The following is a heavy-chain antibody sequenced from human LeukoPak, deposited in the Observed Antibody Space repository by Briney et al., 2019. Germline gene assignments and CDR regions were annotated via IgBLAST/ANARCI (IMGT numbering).Heavy chain of an antibody. CDR3: ARHRQYDADVFDI. CDR2: IYYTGST. J-gene: IGHJ3*02. CDR1: GGSISSYY. V-gene: IGHV4-59*08. D-gene: IGHD2-8*01. Sequence: SETLSLTCTVSGGSISSYYWSWIRQPPGKGLEWIGYIYYTGSTKYNASLKSRVTISVDTSKNQFSLKLSSVTAADTAVYYCARHRQYDADVFDIWGQGTMVTVSS.